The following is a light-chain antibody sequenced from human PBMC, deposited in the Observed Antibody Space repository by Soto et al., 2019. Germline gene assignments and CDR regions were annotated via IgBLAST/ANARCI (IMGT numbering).Light chain of an antibody. CDR1: QSVSSNY. Sequence: EIVLTQSPGTLSLSPGERATLSCRASQSVSSNYLAWYQQKPGQAPRLLISDASTRATGIPDRFSGSGSGTDFTLTISRLEPEDFAVYYWEQYGSSPLTFGPGTKVEIK. J-gene: IGKJ3*01. V-gene: IGKV3-20*01. CDR2: DAS. CDR3: EQYGSSPLT.